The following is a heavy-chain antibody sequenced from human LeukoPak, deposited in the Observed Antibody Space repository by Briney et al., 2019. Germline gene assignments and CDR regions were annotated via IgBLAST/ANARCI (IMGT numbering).Heavy chain of an antibody. D-gene: IGHD2-15*01. Sequence: ASVKVSCKASGYTFTSYGISWVRQAPGQGPEWMGWISAYNGNTNYAQKLQGRVTMTTDTSTSTAYMELRSLRSDDTAVYYCARDGYCSGGSCYRDNWFDPWGQGTLVTVSS. CDR3: ARDGYCSGGSCYRDNWFDP. J-gene: IGHJ5*02. V-gene: IGHV1-18*04. CDR2: ISAYNGNT. CDR1: GYTFTSYG.